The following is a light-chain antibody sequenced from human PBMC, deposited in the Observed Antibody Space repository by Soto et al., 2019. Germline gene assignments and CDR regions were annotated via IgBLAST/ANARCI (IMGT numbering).Light chain of an antibody. J-gene: IGLJ7*01. V-gene: IGLV1-47*01. CDR1: RSNIGSNY. Sequence: QSVLTQPPTASGTPGQRVTISCSGSRSNIGSNYVYWYQQVPGTAPKLLIYRNDQRPSGVPDRFSGSKSGTSASLAISGLRSEDEADYYCVAWDDSLSGVVFGGGTQLTVL. CDR3: VAWDDSLSGVV. CDR2: RND.